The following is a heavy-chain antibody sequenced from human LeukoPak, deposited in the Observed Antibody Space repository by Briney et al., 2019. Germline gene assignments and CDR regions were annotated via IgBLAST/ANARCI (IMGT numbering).Heavy chain of an antibody. Sequence: GGSLRLSCAASGFTFTNAWMNWVRQAPGKGLEWVGRIKSKADGETIDYAAPVKGRFTFSRDDSKNMLYLQMDSLKSEDTAVYYCSTLTSRGLSDSWGQGTLVTVSS. D-gene: IGHD1-20*01. V-gene: IGHV3-15*07. CDR1: GFTFTNAW. J-gene: IGHJ4*02. CDR3: STLTSRGLSDS. CDR2: IKSKADGETI.